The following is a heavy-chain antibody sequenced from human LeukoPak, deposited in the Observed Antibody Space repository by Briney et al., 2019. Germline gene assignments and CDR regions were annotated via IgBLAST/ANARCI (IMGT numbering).Heavy chain of an antibody. J-gene: IGHJ4*02. CDR2: IYYSGST. Sequence: SETLSLTCTVSGGSISSYYWSWIRQPPGKGLEWIGYIYYSGSTNYNPSLKSRVTISVDTSKKQFSLKLSSVSAADTAVYYCARGLIAARYWGQGTLVTVSS. V-gene: IGHV4-59*12. D-gene: IGHD6-25*01. CDR3: ARGLIAARY. CDR1: GGSISSYY.